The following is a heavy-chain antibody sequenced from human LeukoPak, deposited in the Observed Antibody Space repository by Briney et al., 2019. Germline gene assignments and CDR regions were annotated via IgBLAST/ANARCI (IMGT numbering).Heavy chain of an antibody. Sequence: PGGSLRLSCAASGFTFSSYLMNWVRQAPGKGLEWVSSISSGSTYIYYADSVKGRFTVSRDNAENSLYLQMNSLRADATPVYYSATNCEFSYDCWSVYYAGFDPWGQGTLVTVSS. D-gene: IGHD3-3*01. CDR2: ISSGSTYI. CDR1: GFTFSSYL. CDR3: ATNCEFSYDCWSVYYAGFDP. J-gene: IGHJ5*02. V-gene: IGHV3-21*01.